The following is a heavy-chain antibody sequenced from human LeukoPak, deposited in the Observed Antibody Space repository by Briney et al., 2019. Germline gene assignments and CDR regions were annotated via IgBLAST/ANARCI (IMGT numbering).Heavy chain of an antibody. CDR3: AKDPKVRQDIVVVPAAFSSIPGLYYFDY. D-gene: IGHD2-2*01. CDR2: ISGSGGTT. J-gene: IGHJ4*02. V-gene: IGHV3-23*01. CDR1: GFTFSSYG. Sequence: GGSLRLSCAASGFTFSSYGMTWVRQAPGKGLEWVSVISGSGGTTYYADSVKGRFTISRDNSKNTLYLQMNSLRAEDTAVYYCAKDPKVRQDIVVVPAAFSSIPGLYYFDYWGQGTLVTVSS.